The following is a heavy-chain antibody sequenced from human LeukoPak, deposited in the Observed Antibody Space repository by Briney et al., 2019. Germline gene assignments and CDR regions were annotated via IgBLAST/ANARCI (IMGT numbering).Heavy chain of an antibody. V-gene: IGHV4-4*07. CDR3: ARWKRITMIVARGGWFDP. CDR1: GGSISSYY. CDR2: IYTSGST. J-gene: IGHJ5*02. Sequence: SETLSLTCTVSGGSISSYYWSWIRQPAGKGLEWIGRIYTSGSTNYNPSLKSRVTISVDTSKNQFSLKLSSVTAADTAVYYCARWKRITMIVARGGWFDPWGQGTLVTVSS. D-gene: IGHD3-22*01.